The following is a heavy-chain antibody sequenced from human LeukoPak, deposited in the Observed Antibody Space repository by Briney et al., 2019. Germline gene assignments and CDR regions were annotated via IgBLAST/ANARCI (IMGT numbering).Heavy chain of an antibody. CDR2: IYYSGST. CDR1: GGSFSGYY. CDR3: ARDRFAFYGMDV. D-gene: IGHD3-3*01. J-gene: IGHJ6*02. Sequence: PSETLSLTCAVYGGSFSGYYWSWIRQPPGKGLEWIGYIYYSGSTNYNPSLKSRVTISVDTSKNQFSLKLSSVTAADTAVYYCARDRFAFYGMDVWGQGTTVTVSS. V-gene: IGHV4-59*01.